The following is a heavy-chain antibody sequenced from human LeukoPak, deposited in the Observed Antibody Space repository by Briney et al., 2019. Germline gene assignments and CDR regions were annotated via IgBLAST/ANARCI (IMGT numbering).Heavy chain of an antibody. D-gene: IGHD3-22*01. CDR3: AKPSSGYYSVAAHFDD. CDR1: GLTFSSYA. Sequence: PGGSLRLSCAASGLTFSSYAMRWVPQAPGKGLGWVSAISGSGGSTYHADPVKGQFTISRDNSKNTLYLQMNSLRAEDTAVYYCAKPSSGYYSVAAHFDDWGQGTLVTVSS. CDR2: ISGSGGST. J-gene: IGHJ4*02. V-gene: IGHV3-23*01.